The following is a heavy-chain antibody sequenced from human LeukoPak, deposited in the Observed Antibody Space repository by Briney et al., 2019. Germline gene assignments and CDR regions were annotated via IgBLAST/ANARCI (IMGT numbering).Heavy chain of an antibody. D-gene: IGHD5-24*01. CDR2: SSGSGGST. J-gene: IGHJ3*02. V-gene: IGHV3-23*01. CDR3: ARRSPDGYNWGAFDI. Sequence: GGSLRLSCAASGFTFSSYAMSWVRQAPGKGLEGVAASSGSGGSTYYADSVNGRFTISRDNSQNTLYLQMTSLRAEDTAVYYCARRSPDGYNWGAFDIWGQGTIVTVSS. CDR1: GFTFSSYA.